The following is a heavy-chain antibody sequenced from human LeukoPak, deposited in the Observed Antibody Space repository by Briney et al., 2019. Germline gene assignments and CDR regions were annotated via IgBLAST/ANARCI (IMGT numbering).Heavy chain of an antibody. V-gene: IGHV4-38-2*01. CDR1: GYSISSGYY. CDR2: IYHSGST. CDR3: ARLNLTYYYYYMDV. D-gene: IGHD1-14*01. Sequence: SETLSLTCAVSGYSISSGYYWGWIRQPPGKGLEWIGSIYHSGSTYYNPSLKSRVTISVDTSKNQFSLELSSVTAADTAVYYCARLNLTYYYYYMDVWGKGTTVTVSS. J-gene: IGHJ6*03.